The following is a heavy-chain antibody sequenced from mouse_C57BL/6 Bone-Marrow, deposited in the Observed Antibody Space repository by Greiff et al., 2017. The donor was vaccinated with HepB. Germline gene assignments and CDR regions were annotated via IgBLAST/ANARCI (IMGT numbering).Heavy chain of an antibody. J-gene: IGHJ4*01. Sequence: QVTLKESGPGILQPSQTLSLTCSFSGFSLSTFGMGVGWIRQPSGKGLEWLAHIWWDDDKYYNPALKSRLTISKDTSKNQVFLKIANVDTADTATYYCARIKGDDYDDFLYYYAMDYWGQGTSVTVSS. CDR2: IWWDDDK. CDR3: ARIKGDDYDDFLYYYAMDY. V-gene: IGHV8-8*01. D-gene: IGHD2-4*01. CDR1: GFSLSTFGMG.